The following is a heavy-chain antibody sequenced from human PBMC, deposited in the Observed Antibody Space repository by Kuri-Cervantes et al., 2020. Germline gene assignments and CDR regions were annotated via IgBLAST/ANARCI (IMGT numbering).Heavy chain of an antibody. CDR2: INPNSGGT. V-gene: IGHV1-2*02. D-gene: IGHD6-19*01. J-gene: IGHJ4*02. CDR1: GYTFTGYY. CDR3: ARATQSYSSGWYKDLDY. Sequence: ASVKVSCKASGYTFTGYYMHWVRQAPGQGLEWMGWINPNSGGTNYAQKFQGRVTMTRDTSISTAYMELRSLRSDDTAVYYCARATQSYSSGWYKDLDYWGQGTLVTVSS.